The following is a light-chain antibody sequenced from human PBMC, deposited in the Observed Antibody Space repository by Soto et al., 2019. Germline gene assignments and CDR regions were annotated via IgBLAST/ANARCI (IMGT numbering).Light chain of an antibody. CDR1: QGISSY. CDR2: AAS. CDR3: QLYSSYPQP. Sequence: DSRLPMTPTFLSASVGDRVTITCRASQGISSYLAWYQQKPGKAPKLLIYAASTLQSGVPSRFSGSGSGTDFTLTIICLQSEDFATYYCQLYSSYPQPFAQGTKVDIK. J-gene: IGKJ1*01. V-gene: IGKV1-9*01.